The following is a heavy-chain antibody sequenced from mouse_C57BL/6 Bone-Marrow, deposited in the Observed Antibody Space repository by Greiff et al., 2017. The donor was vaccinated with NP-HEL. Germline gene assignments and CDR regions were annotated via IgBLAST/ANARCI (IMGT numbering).Heavy chain of an antibody. CDR3: ARRGLRRGPWFAY. CDR1: GYTFTSYG. J-gene: IGHJ3*01. D-gene: IGHD2-4*01. CDR2: IYPRSGNT. Sequence: VQLQQSGAELARPGASVKLSCKASGYTFTSYGISWVKQRTGQGLEWIGEIYPRSGNTYYNEKFKGKATLTADKSSSTAYMELRSLTSEDSAVYSCARRGLRRGPWFAYWGQGTLVTVSA. V-gene: IGHV1-81*01.